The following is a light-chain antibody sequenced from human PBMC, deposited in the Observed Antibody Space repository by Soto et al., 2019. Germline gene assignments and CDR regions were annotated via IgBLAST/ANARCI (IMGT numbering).Light chain of an antibody. CDR1: QSINTW. Sequence: DIQMTQSPSTLSASVGDRVTITCRATQSINTWLAWYQQKPGKAPNLLIYGASTLESGVPSRFSGSGSGTEFTLTISSLQPDDFATYYCQPYNSYWTFGQGTKVEIK. V-gene: IGKV1-5*01. CDR2: GAS. CDR3: QPYNSYWT. J-gene: IGKJ1*01.